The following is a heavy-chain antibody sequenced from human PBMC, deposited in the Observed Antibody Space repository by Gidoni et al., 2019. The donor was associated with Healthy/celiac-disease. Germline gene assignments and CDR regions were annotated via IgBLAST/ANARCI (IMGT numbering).Heavy chain of an antibody. J-gene: IGHJ4*02. V-gene: IGHV4-59*01. CDR1: GGSISSYY. Sequence: QVQLQESGPGLVKPSATLSLPCTVSGGSISSYYWSWLRQPPGKGLALIGYIYYSGSTNYSASHKGRVTISVDTAKNQFSLELSSVTAADTAVYYCARCRIAAGGLDYWGQGTLVTVAS. D-gene: IGHD6-13*01. CDR3: ARCRIAAGGLDY. CDR2: IYYSGST.